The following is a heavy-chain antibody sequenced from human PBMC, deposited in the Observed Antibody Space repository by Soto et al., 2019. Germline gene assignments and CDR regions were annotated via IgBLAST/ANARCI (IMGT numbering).Heavy chain of an antibody. CDR3: AKGSGMDDFWSGYFTHFDY. CDR1: GFTFSSYA. J-gene: IGHJ4*02. D-gene: IGHD3-3*01. CDR2: ISGSGGST. V-gene: IGHV3-23*01. Sequence: EVQLLESGGGLVQPGGSLRLSCAASGFTFSSYAMSWVHQAPGKGLEWVSAISGSGGSTYYADSVKGRFTISRDNSKNTLYLQMNSLRAEDTAVYYCAKGSGMDDFWSGYFTHFDYWGQGTLVTVSS.